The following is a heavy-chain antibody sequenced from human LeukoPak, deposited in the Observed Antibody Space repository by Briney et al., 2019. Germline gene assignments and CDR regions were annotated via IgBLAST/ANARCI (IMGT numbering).Heavy chain of an antibody. CDR3: AREGGYCYGASCRFFDS. V-gene: IGHV3-21*01. Sequence: GGSLRLSCAAPRFTLSSYSMNWGRQAPGKGVEVVPSITTGSFMYAEESVKGGSNTSKDNDKNSVYMQMNSLRAEDTGVYYCAREGGYCYGASCRFFDSWGQGTLLTVSS. CDR1: RFTLSSYS. CDR2: ITTGSFM. J-gene: IGHJ4*02. D-gene: IGHD2-15*01.